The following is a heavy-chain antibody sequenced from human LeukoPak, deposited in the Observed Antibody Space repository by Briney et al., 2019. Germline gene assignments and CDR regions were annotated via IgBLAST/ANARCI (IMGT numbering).Heavy chain of an antibody. V-gene: IGHV3-7*01. Sequence: PGGSLRLSCAASGFTFSSYWMRWVRQAPGKGLEWVSNIKQDGSATDYAGSVEGRFTISRDNSKNSLYLQMNSLRAEDTAVYFCSSAPNENYFYFGGQGTLVRV. J-gene: IGHJ4*02. CDR3: SSAPNENYFYF. CDR1: GFTFSSYW. CDR2: IKQDGSAT.